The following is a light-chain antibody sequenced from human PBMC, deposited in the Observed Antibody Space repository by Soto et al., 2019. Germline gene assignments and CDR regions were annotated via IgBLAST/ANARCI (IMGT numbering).Light chain of an antibody. CDR3: SSYTSSLYV. V-gene: IGLV2-14*01. CDR1: SSDVGGYNY. J-gene: IGLJ1*01. Sequence: QSVLTQPASVSGSPGQSITISCTGTSSDVGGYNYVSWYQQHPGKAPKLMIYDVSNRPSGVSNRFSGSKSGSTASLTISGLQAVDEADYYCSSYTSSLYVFGTGTKVTVL. CDR2: DVS.